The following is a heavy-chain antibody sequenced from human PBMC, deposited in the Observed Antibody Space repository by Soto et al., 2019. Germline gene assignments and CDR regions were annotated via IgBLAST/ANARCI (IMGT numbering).Heavy chain of an antibody. V-gene: IGHV1-18*01. CDR1: GYIFVNYG. J-gene: IGHJ6*02. CDR2: ISPYTGNT. Sequence: QVQLVQSGDEVKKPGASVKVSCKASGYIFVNYGIAWVRQAPGQGLEWMGWISPYTGNTHSATKVQGRLTTTTDTSTSTAYMELGSMTSVDTVVYYCVIVDNYVPPTPQDVWGQGTTVTVSS. D-gene: IGHD3-16*01. CDR3: VIVDNYVPPTPQDV.